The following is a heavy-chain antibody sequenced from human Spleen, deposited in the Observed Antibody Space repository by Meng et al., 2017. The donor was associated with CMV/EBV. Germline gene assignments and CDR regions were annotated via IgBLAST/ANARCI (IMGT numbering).Heavy chain of an antibody. CDR1: GFTFSSYA. D-gene: IGHD5-18*01. V-gene: IGHV3-23*01. J-gene: IGHJ6*02. CDR3: ASHGLRGYNYGLYAMDV. CDR2: ISGSGGGT. Sequence: GESLKISCAASGFTFSSYAMSWVRQAPGKGLQWVSAISGSGGGTYSADSVKGRFTISRDNSKNTLYLQMNSLRAEDTAVYYCASHGLRGYNYGLYAMDVWGQGTTVTVS.